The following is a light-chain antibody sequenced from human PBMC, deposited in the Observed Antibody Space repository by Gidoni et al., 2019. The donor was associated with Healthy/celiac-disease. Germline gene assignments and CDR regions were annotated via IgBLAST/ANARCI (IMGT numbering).Light chain of an antibody. Sequence: DIVMTQSPLSLPVTPGETASISCRSSKSLLHSNGYNYLDWYLQKPGQSPQLLIYLGSNRASGLPDRFSGSGSGTDFTLKISRVEAEDVGVYYCMQALQTPLTFGGGTKVEIK. CDR3: MQALQTPLT. V-gene: IGKV2-28*01. J-gene: IGKJ4*01. CDR1: KSLLHSNGYNY. CDR2: LGS.